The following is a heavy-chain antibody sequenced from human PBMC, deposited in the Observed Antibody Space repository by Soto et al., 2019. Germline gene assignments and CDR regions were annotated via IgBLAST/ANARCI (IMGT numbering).Heavy chain of an antibody. Sequence: PSETLSLTCSVSDDSINSDKYYWGWIRQPPGKGLEWIGSIYYRGNAYYNPSLQTGVTVSLDKSKSQFSLKLNSVTAADSAVYFCARLEGLATISYYFDFWGPGALVTVSS. J-gene: IGHJ4*02. CDR1: DDSINSDKYY. V-gene: IGHV4-39*01. D-gene: IGHD3-9*01. CDR2: IYYRGNA. CDR3: ARLEGLATISYYFDF.